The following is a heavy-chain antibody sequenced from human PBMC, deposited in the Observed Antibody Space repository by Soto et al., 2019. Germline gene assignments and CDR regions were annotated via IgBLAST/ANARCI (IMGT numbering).Heavy chain of an antibody. CDR3: ARDRYDSSGCYLGADY. D-gene: IGHD3-22*01. CDR1: GYTFTSYG. J-gene: IGHJ4*02. V-gene: IGHV1-18*01. CDR2: ISGPNGNT. Sequence: QVQLVQSGAEVKKPGASVKVSCKASGYTFTSYGFSWVRQAPGQGLEWMGCISGPNGNTNYAQKLQGRVTMTTDTSTSTGYMELRSLRSDDTAVYYCARDRYDSSGCYLGADYWGQGTLVTVSS.